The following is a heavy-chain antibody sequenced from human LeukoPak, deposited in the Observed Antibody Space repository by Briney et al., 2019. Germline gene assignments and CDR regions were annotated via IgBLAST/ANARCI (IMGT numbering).Heavy chain of an antibody. J-gene: IGHJ4*02. Sequence: ASVKVSCKASGYTFTGYYMHWVRQAPGQGLEWMGWINPNSGGTNYAQKFQSSVTITSNTSISTAYMEQSRLRSEDTAVYYCSRDNDTKNPPHFVYWGQGTLVTVSS. CDR1: GYTFTGYY. CDR3: SRDNDTKNPPHFVY. V-gene: IGHV1-2*02. CDR2: INPNSGGT. D-gene: IGHD3-22*01.